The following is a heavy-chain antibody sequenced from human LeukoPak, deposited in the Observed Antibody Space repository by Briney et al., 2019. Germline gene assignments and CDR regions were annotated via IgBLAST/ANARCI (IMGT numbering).Heavy chain of an antibody. CDR1: GFTFSDYY. CDR3: ARISTSSWYVVY. D-gene: IGHD6-13*01. CDR2: ISSSGSGSTT. Sequence: GSLRLSCAASGFTFSDYYMSWIRQAPGKGLEWVSFISSSGSGSTTYYADSVKGRFTISRDNAKKSLYLQMNSLRAEDTAVYYCARISTSSWYVVYWGQGTLVTVSS. V-gene: IGHV3-11*01. J-gene: IGHJ4*02.